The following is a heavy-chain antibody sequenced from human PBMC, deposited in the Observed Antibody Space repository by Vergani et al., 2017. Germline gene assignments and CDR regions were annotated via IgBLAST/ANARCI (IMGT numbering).Heavy chain of an antibody. Sequence: QVQLVESGGGVVQPGGSLRLSCAASGFTFSSYGMHWVRQAPGKGLEWVAFIRYDGSNKYYADSVKGRFTISRDNSKNTLYLQMNSLRAEDTAVYYCRGGAGTGRDYWGQGTLVTVSS. J-gene: IGHJ4*02. CDR3: RGGAGTGRDY. V-gene: IGHV3-30*02. CDR2: IRYDGSNK. CDR1: GFTFSSYG. D-gene: IGHD6-19*01.